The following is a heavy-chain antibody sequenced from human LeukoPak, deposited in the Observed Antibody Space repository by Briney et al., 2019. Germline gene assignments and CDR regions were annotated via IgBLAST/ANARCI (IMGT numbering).Heavy chain of an antibody. J-gene: IGHJ4*02. CDR1: GFIFSSYE. CDR3: VRERKGGNSPDY. V-gene: IGHV3-48*03. Sequence: PGGSLRLSCAASGFIFSSYEMNWVRQAPGKGLEWVSYISSSGSTIYHADSVKGRFTISRDNAKNSLYLQMNSLRAEDTAVYYCVRERKGGNSPDYWGQGTLVTVSS. D-gene: IGHD4-23*01. CDR2: ISSSGSTI.